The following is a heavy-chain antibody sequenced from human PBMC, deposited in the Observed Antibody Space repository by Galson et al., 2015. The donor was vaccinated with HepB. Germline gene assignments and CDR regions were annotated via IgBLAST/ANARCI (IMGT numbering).Heavy chain of an antibody. CDR2: IYYSGST. CDR3: ARRYSSSWYYYGMDV. CDR1: GGSISSYY. D-gene: IGHD6-13*01. V-gene: IGHV4-59*08. Sequence: DTLSLTCTVSGGSISSYYWSWIRQPPGKGLEWIGYIYYSGSTNYNPSLKSRVTISVDTSKNQFSLKLSSVTAAGTAVYYCARRYSSSWYYYGMDVWGQGTTVTVSS. J-gene: IGHJ6*02.